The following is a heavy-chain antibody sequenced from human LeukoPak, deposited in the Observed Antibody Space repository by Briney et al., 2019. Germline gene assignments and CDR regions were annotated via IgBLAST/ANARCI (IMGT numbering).Heavy chain of an antibody. J-gene: IGHJ6*03. Sequence: SVKVSCKASGGTLRSYAISWVRQAPGQGLEWVGGIIPIYGSANYAQKFQGRVTITADKSTSTAYMELTTLRSDDTAVYYCARVMGEYYMDVWGKGTTVTVSS. V-gene: IGHV1-69*06. CDR2: IIPIYGSA. CDR1: GGTLRSYA. CDR3: ARVMGEYYMDV. D-gene: IGHD3-16*01.